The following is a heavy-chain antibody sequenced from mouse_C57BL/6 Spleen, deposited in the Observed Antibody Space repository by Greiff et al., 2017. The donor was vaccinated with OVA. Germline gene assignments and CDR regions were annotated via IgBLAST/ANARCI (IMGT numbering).Heavy chain of an antibody. D-gene: IGHD2-5*01. J-gene: IGHJ4*01. CDR3: ARSVYSNSPYYAMDY. V-gene: IGHV1-81*01. Sequence: VMLVESGAELARPGASVKLSCKASGYTFTSYGISWVKQRTGQGLEWIGEIYPRSGNTYYNEKFKGKATLTADKSSSTAYMELRSLTSEDSAVYFCARSVYSNSPYYAMDYWGQGTSVTVSS. CDR1: GYTFTSYG. CDR2: IYPRSGNT.